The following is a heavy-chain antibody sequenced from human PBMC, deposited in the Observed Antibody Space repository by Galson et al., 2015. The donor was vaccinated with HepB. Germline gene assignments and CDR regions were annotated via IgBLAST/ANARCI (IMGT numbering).Heavy chain of an antibody. CDR3: ARELGHCRAASCYSEGGFDL. V-gene: IGHV3-48*02. D-gene: IGHD2-15*01. CDR1: GFTFNTYG. Sequence: SLRLSCAVSGFTFNTYGMNFVRQAPGKGLQWVSYISSSSDIKYYADSVKGRFTISRDNAKEPLYLQMNSLKDEDTAVYYCARELGHCRAASCYSEGGFDLWGQGALVTVSS. CDR2: ISSSSDIK. J-gene: IGHJ4*02.